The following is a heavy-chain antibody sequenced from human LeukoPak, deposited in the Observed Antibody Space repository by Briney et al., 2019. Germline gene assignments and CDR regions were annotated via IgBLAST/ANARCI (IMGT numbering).Heavy chain of an antibody. D-gene: IGHD3-22*01. V-gene: IGHV3-20*04. CDR1: GFPFYDYG. CDR2: IKRKGGRT. Sequence: PGGSLRLSCAASGFPFYDYGMSWARQAPGKGLEWVSGIKRKGGRTGYADSVKGRFTISRDNAKNSLYLQMNSLRAEDTALYYCARAPFPYDSSGYYPLWGQGTLVTVSS. J-gene: IGHJ4*02. CDR3: ARAPFPYDSSGYYPL.